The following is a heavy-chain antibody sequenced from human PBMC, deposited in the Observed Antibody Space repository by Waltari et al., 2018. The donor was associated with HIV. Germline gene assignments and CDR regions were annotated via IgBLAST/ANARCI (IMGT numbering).Heavy chain of an antibody. V-gene: IGHV4-34*01. Sequence: QVQLQQWGAGLLKPSETLSLTCAVYGGSFSGYYWSWIRQPPGKGLEWIGEINHSGSTNYNPSLKSRVTISVDTSKNQFSLKLSSVTAADTAVYYCARGVLQPAFDYWGQGTLVTVSS. CDR1: GGSFSGYY. D-gene: IGHD2-2*01. CDR3: ARGVLQPAFDY. CDR2: INHSGST. J-gene: IGHJ4*02.